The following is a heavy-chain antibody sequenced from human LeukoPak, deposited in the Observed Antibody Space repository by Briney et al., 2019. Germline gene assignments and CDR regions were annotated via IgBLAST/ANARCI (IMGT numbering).Heavy chain of an antibody. V-gene: IGHV1-69*13. CDR1: GGTFSSYA. Sequence: VASVKVSCKASGGTFSSYAISWVRQAPGQGLEWMGGIIPIFGTANYAQKFQGRVTITADESTSTAYMELSSLRSEDTAVYYCARRAGARGWYYFDYWGQGTLVTVSS. D-gene: IGHD2-15*01. J-gene: IGHJ4*02. CDR3: ARRAGARGWYYFDY. CDR2: IIPIFGTA.